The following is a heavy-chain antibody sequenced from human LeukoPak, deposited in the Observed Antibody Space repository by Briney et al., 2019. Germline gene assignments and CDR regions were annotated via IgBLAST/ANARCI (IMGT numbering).Heavy chain of an antibody. J-gene: IGHJ6*02. Sequence: ASVKVSCKASGYTFTGYHMHWVRQAPGQGLEWMGWINTNTGNPTYAQGFTGRFVFSLDTSVSTAYLQISSLKAEDTAVYYCAREGGVVITYGMDVWGQGTTVTVSS. D-gene: IGHD3-3*01. V-gene: IGHV7-4-1*02. CDR2: INTNTGNP. CDR3: AREGGVVITYGMDV. CDR1: GYTFTGYH.